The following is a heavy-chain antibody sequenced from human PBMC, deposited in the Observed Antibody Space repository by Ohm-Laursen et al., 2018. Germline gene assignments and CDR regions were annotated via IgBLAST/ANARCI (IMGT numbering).Heavy chain of an antibody. CDR2: ISGSGGST. D-gene: IGHD2-2*01. J-gene: IGHJ4*02. CDR1: EFTFSSYA. CDR3: AKEGAMGQQLGHFDY. Sequence: SLRLSCTASEFTFSSYAMSWVRQAPGRGLEWVSTISGSGGSTYYADSVKGRFTISRDNSKNTLYLQTNSLSAEDTAVYYCAKEGAMGQQLGHFDYWGQGTLVTVSS. V-gene: IGHV3-23*01.